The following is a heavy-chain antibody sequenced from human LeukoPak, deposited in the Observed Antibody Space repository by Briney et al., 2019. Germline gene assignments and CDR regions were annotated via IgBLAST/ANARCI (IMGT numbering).Heavy chain of an antibody. V-gene: IGHV1-2*02. CDR3: ARASKYDY. CDR1: GYTFTGYY. Sequence: GASVKVPCKASGYTFTGYYMHWVRQAPGQGLEWMGWINPNSGGTNYAQKFQGRVTMTRDTSTSTVYMELSSLRSEDTAVYYCARASKYDYWGQGTLVTVSS. J-gene: IGHJ4*02. CDR2: INPNSGGT.